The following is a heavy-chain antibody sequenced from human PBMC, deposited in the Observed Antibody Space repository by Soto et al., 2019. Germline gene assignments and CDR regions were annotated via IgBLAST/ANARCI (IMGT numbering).Heavy chain of an antibody. CDR3: ARRHDILTGSDSFDV. CDR1: CGSISSEGYY. D-gene: IGHD3-9*01. Sequence: QVQLQESGPGLVKPSQTLSLTCSLSCGSISSEGYYWTWIRQHPGRGLEWIGDFYYDGTTSYSQSLKSRLTISIDTSNNHFYLRLTSVTAADTAVYYCARRHDILTGSDSFDVWGRGTMVNVSS. J-gene: IGHJ3*01. CDR2: FYYDGTT. V-gene: IGHV4-31*03.